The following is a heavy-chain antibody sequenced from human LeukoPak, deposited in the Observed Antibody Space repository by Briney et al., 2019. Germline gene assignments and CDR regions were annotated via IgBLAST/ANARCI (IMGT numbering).Heavy chain of an antibody. Sequence: GRSLRLSCAASGFTFSSYAMHWVRQAPGKGLEWVAVISYDGIIKYYADSVKGRFTISRDNSKNTLYLQMISLRAEDTAVYYCARANTGYSSSWYLLGYYYYYMDVWGKGTTVTISS. D-gene: IGHD6-13*01. J-gene: IGHJ6*03. V-gene: IGHV3-30*04. CDR3: ARANTGYSSSWYLLGYYYYYMDV. CDR2: ISYDGIIK. CDR1: GFTFSSYA.